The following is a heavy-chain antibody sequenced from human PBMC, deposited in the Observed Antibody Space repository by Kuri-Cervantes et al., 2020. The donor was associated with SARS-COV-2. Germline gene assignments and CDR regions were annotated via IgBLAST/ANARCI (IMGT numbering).Heavy chain of an antibody. CDR2: IYYSGST. J-gene: IGHJ4*02. CDR1: GGSISSSSYY. CDR3: ARVRVGSSRPVDY. V-gene: IGHV4-39*01. Sequence: SETLSLTCTVSGGSISSSSYYWGWIRQPPGKGLAWSGSIYYSGSTYYNPSLKSRVTISVDTSKNQFSLKLSSVTAADTAVYYCARVRVGSSRPVDYWGQGTLVTVSS. D-gene: IGHD6-13*01.